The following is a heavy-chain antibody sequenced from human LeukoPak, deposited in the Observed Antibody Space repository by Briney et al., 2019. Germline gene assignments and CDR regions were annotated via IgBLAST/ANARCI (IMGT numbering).Heavy chain of an antibody. J-gene: IGHJ4*02. D-gene: IGHD6-6*01. CDR3: AMIEQVVSNVEGGY. CDR1: GFSFSNYW. Sequence: GGSLRLSCAASGFSFSNYWMSLVRQAPGKGLEWVANIKQDGSMKGYVDSVKGRFTISRGNAKNSLYLQMNSLRADDTAVYFCAMIEQVVSNVEGGYWGQGTLVTVSS. V-gene: IGHV3-7*01. CDR2: IKQDGSMK.